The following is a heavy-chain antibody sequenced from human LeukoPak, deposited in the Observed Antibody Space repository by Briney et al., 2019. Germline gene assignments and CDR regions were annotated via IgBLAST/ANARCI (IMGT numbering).Heavy chain of an antibody. J-gene: IGHJ4*02. CDR2: IKLDRSEK. CDR1: GFAFTNYW. CDR3: ARLREIPVFGVVTKSTSYFDC. D-gene: IGHD3-3*01. Sequence: GGSLRLSCAASGFAFTNYWMSWVRQAPGKGLELEANIKLDRSEKYYVDSVKGRFTISRDNAKNSLNLQMNSLRAEDTAVYYCARLREIPVFGVVTKSTSYFDCWGQGTLVTVSS. V-gene: IGHV3-7*01.